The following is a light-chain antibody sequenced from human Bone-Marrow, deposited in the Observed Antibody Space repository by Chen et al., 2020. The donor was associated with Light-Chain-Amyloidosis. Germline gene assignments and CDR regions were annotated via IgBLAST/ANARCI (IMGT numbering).Light chain of an antibody. J-gene: IGLJ3*02. CDR3: QSADSTGIYRV. CDR2: KDS. Sequence: YELTQPPSVSLSPGQTARITCSGDALPDQYAYWYQQKAGQAPVLVINKDSERPSGIPERVSGSSSGTTVTLTISGVQAEDEAVYYCQSADSTGIYRVFGGGTKLTDL. V-gene: IGLV3-25*03. CDR1: ALPDQY.